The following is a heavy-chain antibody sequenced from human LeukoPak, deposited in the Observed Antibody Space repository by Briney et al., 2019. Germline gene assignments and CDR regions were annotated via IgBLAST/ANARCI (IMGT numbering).Heavy chain of an antibody. V-gene: IGHV4-59*08. CDR3: ARLGVVTPGWYFDL. CDR2: IYYSGST. J-gene: IGHJ2*01. Sequence: SETLSLTCTVSGGSISSYYWSWIRQPPGKGLEWIGYIYYSGSTNYNPSLKSRVTISVDTSKNQFSLKLSSVTAADTAVYYCARLGVVTPGWYFDLWGRGTLVTVSS. D-gene: IGHD4-23*01. CDR1: GGSISSYY.